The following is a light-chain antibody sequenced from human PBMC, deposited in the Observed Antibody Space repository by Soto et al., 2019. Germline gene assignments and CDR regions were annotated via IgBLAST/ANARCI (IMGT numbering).Light chain of an antibody. CDR2: GTS. CDR1: QSVSDNH. J-gene: IGKJ1*01. Sequence: EIGLTQAPGTLSLYPGERATLSGRASQSVSDNHLAWYQQKPGQDPRLVIYGTSRRATGIPDRFSGGGSGTDFTLTIGRLEPEDFAVYYCQHYSRSVWTFGQGTKVEIK. CDR3: QHYSRSVWT. V-gene: IGKV3-20*01.